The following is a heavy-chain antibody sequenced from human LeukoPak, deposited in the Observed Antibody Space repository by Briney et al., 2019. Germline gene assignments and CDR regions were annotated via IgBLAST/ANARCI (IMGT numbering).Heavy chain of an antibody. Sequence: GGSLRLSCAASGFTFSIYAMSWVRQAQGKGLEWVSCITSSGETTYYAGSVKGQFTISRDNSKNTVYLQMNSLRAEDTAVYYCARDRPNYYGANGHYYRRDGDYWGQGTLVTVSS. CDR3: ARDRPNYYGANGHYYRRDGDY. J-gene: IGHJ4*02. CDR2: ITSSGETT. CDR1: GFTFSIYA. D-gene: IGHD3-22*01. V-gene: IGHV3-23*01.